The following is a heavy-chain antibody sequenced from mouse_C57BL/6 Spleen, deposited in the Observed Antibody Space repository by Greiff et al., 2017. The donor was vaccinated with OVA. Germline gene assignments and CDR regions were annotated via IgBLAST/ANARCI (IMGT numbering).Heavy chain of an antibody. J-gene: IGHJ3*01. V-gene: IGHV1-15*01. Sequence: QVQLQQSGAELVRPGASVTLSCKASGYTFTDYEMHWVKQTPVHGLEWIGAIDPETGGTAYNQKFKGKAILTADKSSSTAYMELRSLTSEDAAVYYCTREGSNPAWFAYWGQGTLVTVSA. CDR3: TREGSNPAWFAY. CDR1: GYTFTDYE. CDR2: IDPETGGT. D-gene: IGHD2-5*01.